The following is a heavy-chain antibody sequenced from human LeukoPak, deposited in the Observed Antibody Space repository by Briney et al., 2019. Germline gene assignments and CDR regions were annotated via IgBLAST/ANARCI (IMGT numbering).Heavy chain of an antibody. V-gene: IGHV1-24*01. Sequence: ASVKVSCKVSGYTLTELSMHWVRQAPGKGLEWMGGFGPKDGETIYAQKFQGRITMTEDTTTDTAYMELSSLRSEDTAVYYCATYRSGYDYNYWGQGTLVTVSS. CDR3: ATYRSGYDYNY. J-gene: IGHJ4*02. D-gene: IGHD5-12*01. CDR2: FGPKDGET. CDR1: GYTLTELS.